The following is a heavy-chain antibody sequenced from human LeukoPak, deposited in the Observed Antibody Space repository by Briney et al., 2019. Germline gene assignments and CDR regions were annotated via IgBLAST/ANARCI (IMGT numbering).Heavy chain of an antibody. J-gene: IGHJ4*02. CDR2: INHSGST. D-gene: IGHD5/OR15-5a*01. CDR3: ASSTESTIDY. Sequence: PSETLSLTCTVSGGSISVYYWSWIRQPPGKGLEWIGEINHSGSTNYNPSLKSRVTISVDTSKNQFSLKLSSVTAADTAVYYCASSTESTIDYWGQGTLVTVSS. V-gene: IGHV4-34*01. CDR1: GGSISVYY.